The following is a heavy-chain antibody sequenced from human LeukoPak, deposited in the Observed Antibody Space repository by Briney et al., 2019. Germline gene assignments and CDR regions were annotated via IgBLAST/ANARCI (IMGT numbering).Heavy chain of an antibody. Sequence: ASVKVSCKASGYTFTSYGISWVRQAPGQGLEWMGWISAYNGNTNYAQKLQGRVTMTTDTSTSTAYMELRSLRSDDTAVYYCARSDYYDSSGYYLDYWGQGTLVTVPS. V-gene: IGHV1-18*01. CDR1: GYTFTSYG. CDR3: ARSDYYDSSGYYLDY. J-gene: IGHJ4*02. CDR2: ISAYNGNT. D-gene: IGHD3-22*01.